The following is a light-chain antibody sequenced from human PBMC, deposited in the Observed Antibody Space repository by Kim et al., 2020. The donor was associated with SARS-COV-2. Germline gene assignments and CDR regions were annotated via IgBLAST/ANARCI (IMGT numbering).Light chain of an antibody. V-gene: IGKV1-5*03. CDR1: QSISGW. Sequence: SASVGDRVTITCRASQSISGWLAWYQQKPGKAPNLLIYKASSLESGVPSRFSGSGSGTEFTLSISSLQPDDFATYYCQQYKSYPYTFGQGTKLEI. CDR2: KAS. J-gene: IGKJ2*01. CDR3: QQYKSYPYT.